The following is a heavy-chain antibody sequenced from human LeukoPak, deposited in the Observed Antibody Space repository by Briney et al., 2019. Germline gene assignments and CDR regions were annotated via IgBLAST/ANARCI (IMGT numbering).Heavy chain of an antibody. CDR2: ISGSGGST. V-gene: IGHV3-23*01. Sequence: GASLRLSCAASGFTFSSYAMSWVRQAPGKGLEWVSAISGSGGSTYYADSVKGRFTISRDNSKNTLYLQVNSLRAEDTAVYYCAKEMSGIAVAGTSDYWGQGTLVTVSS. CDR3: AKEMSGIAVAGTSDY. CDR1: GFTFSSYA. D-gene: IGHD6-19*01. J-gene: IGHJ4*02.